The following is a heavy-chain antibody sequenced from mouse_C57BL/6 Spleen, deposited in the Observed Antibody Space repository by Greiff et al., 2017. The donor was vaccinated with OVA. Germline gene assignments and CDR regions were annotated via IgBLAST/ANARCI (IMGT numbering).Heavy chain of an antibody. V-gene: IGHV5-4*01. J-gene: IGHJ1*03. Sequence: EVKVVESGGGLVKPGGSLKLSCAASGFTFSSYAMSWVRQTPEKRLEWVATISDGGSYTYYPDNVKGRFTISRDNAKNNLYLQMSHLKSEDTAMYYCARDSDYEYDVRYFDVWGTGTTVTVSS. CDR1: GFTFSSYA. CDR3: ARDSDYEYDVRYFDV. CDR2: ISDGGSYT. D-gene: IGHD2-4*01.